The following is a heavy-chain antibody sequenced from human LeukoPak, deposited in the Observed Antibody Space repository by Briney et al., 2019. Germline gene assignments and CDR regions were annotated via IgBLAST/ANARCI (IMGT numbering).Heavy chain of an antibody. Sequence: PGGSLRLSCAASGFTFSSYCMNWVRQAPGKGLEWVSYISSSSSTIYYADSVKGRFTIYRENAKNSLYLQMKSLRAEDTGVYYCERDCRHYYAHDVWGQGTTVTVSS. J-gene: IGHJ6*02. V-gene: IGHV3-48*01. CDR1: GFTFSSYC. D-gene: IGHD3-10*01. CDR3: ERDCRHYYAHDV. CDR2: ISSSSSTI.